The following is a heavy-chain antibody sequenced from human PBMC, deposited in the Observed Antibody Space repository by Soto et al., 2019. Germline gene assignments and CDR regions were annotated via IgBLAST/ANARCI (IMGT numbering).Heavy chain of an antibody. CDR1: GGSISSSSYY. J-gene: IGHJ3*02. V-gene: IGHV4-39*07. CDR3: ARGEMEYSSSSKAFDI. CDR2: IYYSGST. D-gene: IGHD6-6*01. Sequence: SETLSLTCTVSGGSISSSSYYWGWIRQPPGKGLEWIGSIYYSGSTYYNPSLKSQVTISVDTSKNQFSLKLSSVTAADAAVYYCARGEMEYSSSSKAFDIWGQGTMVTVSS.